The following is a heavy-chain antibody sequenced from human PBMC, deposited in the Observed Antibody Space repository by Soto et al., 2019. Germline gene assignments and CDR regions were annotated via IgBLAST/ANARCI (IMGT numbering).Heavy chain of an antibody. Sequence: GGSLRLSCAASGFTFSNAWMNWVRQAPGKGLEWVGRIKSKTDGGTTDYAAPVKGRFTISRDDSKNTLYLQMNSLKTEDTAVYYCTTGKGGHFGEIYPHHPFDIWGQGTMVTVSS. CDR3: TTGKGGHFGEIYPHHPFDI. D-gene: IGHD3-3*01. J-gene: IGHJ3*02. CDR1: GFTFSNAW. V-gene: IGHV3-15*07. CDR2: IKSKTDGGTT.